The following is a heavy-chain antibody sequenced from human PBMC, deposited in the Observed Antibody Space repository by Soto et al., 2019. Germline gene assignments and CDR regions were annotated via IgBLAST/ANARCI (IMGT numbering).Heavy chain of an antibody. CDR3: ARYEVVVVPAAQSRVSDYYYMDV. CDR2: IYYSGST. D-gene: IGHD2-2*01. V-gene: IGHV4-39*01. Sequence: PSETLSLTCTVSGGSISSSSYYWGWIRQPPGKGLEWIGSIYYSGSTYYNPSLKSRVTISVDTSKNQFSLKLSSVTAADTAVYYCARYEVVVVPAAQSRVSDYYYMDVWGKGTTVTSP. J-gene: IGHJ6*03. CDR1: GGSISSSSYY.